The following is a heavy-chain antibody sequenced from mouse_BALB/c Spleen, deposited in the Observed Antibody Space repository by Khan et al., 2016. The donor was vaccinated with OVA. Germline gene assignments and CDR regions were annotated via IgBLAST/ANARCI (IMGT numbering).Heavy chain of an antibody. J-gene: IGHJ3*01. D-gene: IGHD2-1*01. CDR3: TNGNYGWFAY. CDR1: GFTFSSFV. CDR2: ISSAATYT. V-gene: IGHV5-9-1*01. Sequence: EVELVESGGGLVEPGGSLKLSCAASGFTFSSFVMSWVRQTPAKRLEWVATISSAATYTYYPDSTKGRFTISRDNAKNTLYLHMNSLRSDDTAIYYCTNGNYGWFAYWGLGTLVTVST.